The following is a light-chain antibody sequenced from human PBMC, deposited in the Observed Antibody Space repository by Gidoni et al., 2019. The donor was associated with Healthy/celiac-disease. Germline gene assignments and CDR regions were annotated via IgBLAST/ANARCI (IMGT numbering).Light chain of an antibody. V-gene: IGKV3-20*01. Sequence: LVLMQSPGTLSLSPGERATLSCRASQSVSSSYLAWYQQKPGQAPRLLSYGASSRATGIPDRVSGSGSGTDFTLTISRLEPEDFAVYYCQQYGSSPRKFXQXTKVEIK. CDR3: QQYGSSPRK. CDR1: QSVSSSY. CDR2: GAS. J-gene: IGKJ1*01.